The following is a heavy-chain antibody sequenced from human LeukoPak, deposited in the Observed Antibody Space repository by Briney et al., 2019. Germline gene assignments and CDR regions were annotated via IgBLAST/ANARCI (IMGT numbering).Heavy chain of an antibody. J-gene: IGHJ4*02. CDR2: ISGSGGST. CDR1: GFTFSSYA. Sequence: PGGSLRLSCAASGFTFSSYAMSWVRQAPGKGLEWVSAISGSGGSTYYADSVKGRFTISRDNSKNTLYLQMNSLRAEDTAVYYCSKDYDVEAAGYYFDYWGQGTLVTVSS. CDR3: SKDYDVEAAGYYFDY. V-gene: IGHV3-23*01. D-gene: IGHD6-13*01.